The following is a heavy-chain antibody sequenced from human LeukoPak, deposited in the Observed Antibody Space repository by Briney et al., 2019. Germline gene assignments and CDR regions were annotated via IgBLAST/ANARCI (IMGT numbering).Heavy chain of an antibody. CDR3: ARDNYDSSGYYFD. CDR1: GFTFSSYE. CDR2: ISSSGSTM. Sequence: GGSLRLSCAASGFTFSSYEMNWVRQAPGKGLEWVSHISSSGSTMYYADSVKGRFTISRDNAKNSLYLQMNCLRAKDTAVYYCARDNYDSSGYYFDWGQGTLVTISS. D-gene: IGHD3-22*01. J-gene: IGHJ4*02. V-gene: IGHV3-48*03.